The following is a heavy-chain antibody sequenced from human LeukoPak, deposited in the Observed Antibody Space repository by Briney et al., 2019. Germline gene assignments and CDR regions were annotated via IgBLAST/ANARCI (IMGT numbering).Heavy chain of an antibody. CDR1: GCTVNRTY. D-gene: IGHD6-19*01. CDR2: IYSGGAT. V-gene: IGHV3-66*01. J-gene: IGHJ4*02. Sequence: GRSLRLSCAASGCTVNRTYIRCVRQAPGRGLEWVSVIYSGGATYYSDSVKGRFNISRDDAKNTLYLQMNDLRAEDTAVYYCEKEGGYIRGWYPFYFDYWGQGTLVTVSS. CDR3: EKEGGYIRGWYPFYFDY.